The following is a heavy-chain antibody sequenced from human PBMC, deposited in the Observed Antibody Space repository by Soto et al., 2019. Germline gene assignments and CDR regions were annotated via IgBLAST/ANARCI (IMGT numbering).Heavy chain of an antibody. CDR2: IWYDGSNK. Sequence: QVQLVESGGGVVQPGRSLRLSCAASGFTFSSYGMHWVRQAPGKGLEWVAVIWYDGSNKYYADSVKGRFTISRDNSKNTLYLQIHSLRAEDTAVYYCARKGHCSGGSCYQYYYYGMDVWGQGTTVTVSS. CDR1: GFTFSSYG. V-gene: IGHV3-33*01. J-gene: IGHJ6*02. CDR3: ARKGHCSGGSCYQYYYYGMDV. D-gene: IGHD2-15*01.